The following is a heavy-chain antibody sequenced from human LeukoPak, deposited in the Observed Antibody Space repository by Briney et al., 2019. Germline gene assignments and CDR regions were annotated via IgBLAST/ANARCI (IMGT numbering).Heavy chain of an antibody. CDR2: IVTSSSTM. CDR3: ARPGSYLNDY. D-gene: IGHD1-26*01. CDR1: AFTFSDYS. Sequence: GGSLRLSCAASAFTFSDYSMNWVRQAPGKGLEWISYIVTSSSTMYYADSVMGRFTISRDNAKNSLYLQMNSLRAEDTAVYYFARPGSYLNDYWGQGTLVTVSS. V-gene: IGHV3-48*04. J-gene: IGHJ4*02.